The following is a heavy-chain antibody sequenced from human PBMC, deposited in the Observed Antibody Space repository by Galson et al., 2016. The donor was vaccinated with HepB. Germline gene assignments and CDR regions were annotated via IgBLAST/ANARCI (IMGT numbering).Heavy chain of an antibody. D-gene: IGHD6-19*01. CDR2: INADGTA. Sequence: SLRLSCAVSGFTVSNHYISWVRQAPGKGLEWVSIINADGTADYRDSVKGRFTISRDNSKNTVYLQMNTLRAGDTAFYYCVSYSGLSSAVAGDNYWGQGTLVTVSS. V-gene: IGHV3-53*01. CDR3: VSYSGLSSAVAGDNY. J-gene: IGHJ4*02. CDR1: GFTVSNHY.